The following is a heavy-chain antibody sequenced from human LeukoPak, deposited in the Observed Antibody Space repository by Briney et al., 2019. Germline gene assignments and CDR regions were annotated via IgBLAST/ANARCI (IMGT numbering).Heavy chain of an antibody. V-gene: IGHV4-38-2*02. CDR2: INHSGST. CDR3: ARACSSGRCLDY. Sequence: SETLSLTCTVSGYSTSSGYYWAWMRQPPGKGLEWIGSINHSGSTYYNPSLKSRVTVSVDTSKNQVSLRLSSVTAADTAVYYCARACSSGRCLDYWGQGTLVTVSS. J-gene: IGHJ4*02. D-gene: IGHD2-15*01. CDR1: GYSTSSGYY.